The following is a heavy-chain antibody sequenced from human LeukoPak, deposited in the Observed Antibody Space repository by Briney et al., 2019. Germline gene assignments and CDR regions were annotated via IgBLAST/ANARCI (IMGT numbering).Heavy chain of an antibody. CDR2: IYYSGST. V-gene: IGHV4-59*01. CDR1: GGSISSYY. CDR3: ARGTVDTAMGRWGVYMAV. D-gene: IGHD5-18*01. J-gene: IGHJ6*03. Sequence: SETLSLTCTVSGGSISSYYWSWIRQPPGKGLEWIGYIYYSGSTNYNPSLKSRVTISVDTSKNQFSLKLSSVTAADTAVYYCARGTVDTAMGRWGVYMAVWGKGTTVTIPS.